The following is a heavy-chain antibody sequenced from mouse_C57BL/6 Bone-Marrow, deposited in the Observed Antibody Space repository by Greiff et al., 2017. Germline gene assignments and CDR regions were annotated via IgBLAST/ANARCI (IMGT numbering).Heavy chain of an antibody. CDR3: ASHYCGRSWGEWYLDV. CDR1: GYTFTSYW. D-gene: IGHD1-1*01. V-gene: IGHV1-69*01. Sequence: VQLQQSGAELVMPGASVKLSCKASGYTFTSYWMHWVNQTPGQGLEWIGAIDPSDSYTNYNQKFKGKSTLTVDKASSTDYMQLSCLTSGGSAVYDCASHYCGRSWGEWYLDVSGTGTTVTVSS. J-gene: IGHJ1*03. CDR2: IDPSDSYT.